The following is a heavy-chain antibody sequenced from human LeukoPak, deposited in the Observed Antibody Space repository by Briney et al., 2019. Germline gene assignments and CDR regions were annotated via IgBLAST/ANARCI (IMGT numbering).Heavy chain of an antibody. CDR1: GGSMSPYH. CDR2: INHSGST. Sequence: PSETLSLTCTVSGGSMSPYHWGWIRQPPGKGLEWIGEINHSGSTNYNPSLKSRVTISVDTSKNQFSLKLSSVTAADTAVYYCARARIYCSSTSCHNWFDPWGQGTLVTVSS. J-gene: IGHJ5*02. CDR3: ARARIYCSSTSCHNWFDP. V-gene: IGHV4-34*01. D-gene: IGHD2-2*01.